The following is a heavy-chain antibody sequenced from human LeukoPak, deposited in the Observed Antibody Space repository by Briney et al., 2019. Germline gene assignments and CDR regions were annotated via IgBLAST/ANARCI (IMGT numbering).Heavy chain of an antibody. CDR2: ISNSDGSI. J-gene: IGHJ2*01. Sequence: AGSLTLSCAASGFSFSSYSMNWVRQAPGKGLEWVSYISNSDGSIYYTDPVKRRFTISRDNAKLSLFLKMNALRAEATAVYCCARDAATIGTYWYFALWGGGSLVTVSS. CDR3: ARDAATIGTYWYFAL. V-gene: IGHV3-48*01. CDR1: GFSFSSYS. D-gene: IGHD5-24*01.